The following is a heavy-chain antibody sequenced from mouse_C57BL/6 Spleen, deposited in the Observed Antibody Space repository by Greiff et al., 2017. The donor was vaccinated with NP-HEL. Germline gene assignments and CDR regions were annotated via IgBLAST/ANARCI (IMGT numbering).Heavy chain of an antibody. CDR2: ISGGGGNT. CDR1: GFTFSSYT. CDR3: ARHDYLKGYYFDY. V-gene: IGHV5-9*01. D-gene: IGHD2-4*01. J-gene: IGHJ2*01. Sequence: DVMLVESGGGLVKPGGSLKLSCAASGFTFSSYTMSWVRQTPGKRLEWVATISGGGGNTYYPDSVKGRFTISRDNAKKTLYLQKISLRSEDTAVYYCARHDYLKGYYFDYWGQGTTLTVSS.